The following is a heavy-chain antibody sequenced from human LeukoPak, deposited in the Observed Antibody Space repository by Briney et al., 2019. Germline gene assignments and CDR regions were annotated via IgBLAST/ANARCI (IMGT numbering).Heavy chain of an antibody. CDR3: AKVTGTTNH. V-gene: IGHV3-23*01. D-gene: IGHD1-1*01. CDR1: GLTFSNHA. CDR2: ISGRDEST. Sequence: PGGSLRLSCAVSGLTFSNHALSWVRQAPGKGLEWVSAISGRDESTYYADSVKGRFTISRDNSKSTLYLQMSSLRAEDTAVYHCAKVTGTTNHWGQGTLVTVSS. J-gene: IGHJ5*02.